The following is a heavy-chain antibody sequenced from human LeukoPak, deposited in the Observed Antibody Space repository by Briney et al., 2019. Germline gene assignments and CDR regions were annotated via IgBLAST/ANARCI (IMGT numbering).Heavy chain of an antibody. D-gene: IGHD6-13*01. V-gene: IGHV3-33*06. CDR1: GFTFSSYG. Sequence: GGSLRLSCAASGFTFSSYGMHWVRQAPGKGLEWVAVIWYDGSNKYYADSVKGRFTISRDNSKNTLYLQMNSLRAEDTAVYYCAKDRIAAAGTLHYLQHWGQGTLVTVSS. CDR3: AKDRIAAAGTLHYLQH. CDR2: IWYDGSNK. J-gene: IGHJ1*01.